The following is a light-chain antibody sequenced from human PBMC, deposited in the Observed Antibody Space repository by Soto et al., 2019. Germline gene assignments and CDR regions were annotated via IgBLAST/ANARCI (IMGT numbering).Light chain of an antibody. CDR3: SSYTTSNTRQIV. CDR1: SSDIGAYNF. J-gene: IGLJ1*01. Sequence: QSVLTQPASVSGSPGQSITISCTGTSSDIGAYNFVSWYQQHPGKAPKLMLYDVNIRPSGVSNRFSGSKSGNTASLTISGLQPEDEADYYCSSYTTSNTRQIVLGTGTKVTV. CDR2: DVN. V-gene: IGLV2-14*03.